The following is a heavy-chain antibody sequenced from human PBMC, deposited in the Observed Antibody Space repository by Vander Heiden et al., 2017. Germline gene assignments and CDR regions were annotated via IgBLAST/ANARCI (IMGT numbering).Heavy chain of an antibody. CDR1: GGSISSSSYY. D-gene: IGHD3-10*01. J-gene: IGHJ5*02. V-gene: IGHV4-39*01. CDR3: ASVDYGSGGTRLFDP. CDR2: IYYSGSI. Sequence: QLQLQESGPGLVKPSETLSLTCTVSGGSISSSSYYWGWIRQPPGKGLEWIGSIYYSGSIYYNPSLKSRVTISVDTSKNQFSLKLSSVTAADTAVYYCASVDYGSGGTRLFDPWGQGTLVTVSS.